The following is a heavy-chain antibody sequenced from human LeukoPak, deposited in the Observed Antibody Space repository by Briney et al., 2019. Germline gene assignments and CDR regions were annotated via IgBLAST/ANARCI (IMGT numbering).Heavy chain of an antibody. CDR1: GFTFSSYA. V-gene: IGHV3-30-3*01. CDR2: ISYDGSNK. CDR3: AKDITIFGVVIITPPDY. D-gene: IGHD3-3*01. Sequence: GGSLRLSCAASGFTFSSYAMHWVRQAPGKGLEWVAVISYDGSNKYYADSVKGRFTISRDNSKNTLYLQMNSLRAEDTAVYYCAKDITIFGVVIITPPDYWGQGTLVTVSS. J-gene: IGHJ4*02.